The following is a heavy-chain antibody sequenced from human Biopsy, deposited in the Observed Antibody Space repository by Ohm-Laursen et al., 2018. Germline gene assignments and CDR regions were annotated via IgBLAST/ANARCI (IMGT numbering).Heavy chain of an antibody. CDR2: ISYTGYT. J-gene: IGHJ4*02. V-gene: IGHV4-59*11. CDR3: ARGSNDSGGLYFPR. D-gene: IGHD4-23*01. CDR1: GGSFTGHY. Sequence: SDTLSLTCIVSGGSFTGHYWSWIRQPPGKGLEWIGHISYTGYTSYNASLKSRVTISVDTSRNHFSLRLSSLTAADTAVYYCARGSNDSGGLYFPRWGQGTLVTVSS.